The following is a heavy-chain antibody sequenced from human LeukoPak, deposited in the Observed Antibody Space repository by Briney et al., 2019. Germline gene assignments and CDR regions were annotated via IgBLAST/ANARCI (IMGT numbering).Heavy chain of an antibody. CDR3: ARVQYQLLSGWFDP. CDR1: GYSFTSYW. J-gene: IGHJ5*02. CDR2: IYPGDSDT. D-gene: IGHD2-2*01. Sequence: RGESLRISCKGSGYSFTSYWIGWVRRMPGKGLEWMGIIYPGDSDTRYSPSFQGQVTISADKSISTAYLQWSSLKASDTAMYYCARVQYQLLSGWFDPWGQGTLVTVSS. V-gene: IGHV5-51*01.